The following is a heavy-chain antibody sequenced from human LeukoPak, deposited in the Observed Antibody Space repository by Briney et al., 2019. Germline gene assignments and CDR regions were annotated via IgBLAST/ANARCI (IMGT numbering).Heavy chain of an antibody. D-gene: IGHD3-10*01. CDR3: ARDGGSGETFFDY. J-gene: IGHJ4*02. CDR1: GFTFSGYA. V-gene: IGHV3-30-3*01. CDR2: ISYDGDNK. Sequence: GGSLRLSCAASGFTFSGYAMHWVRQAPGKGLEWVAVISYDGDNKYYADSVKGRFTISRDNSKNTLYLQMNSLRAEDTAVYYCARDGGSGETFFDYWGQGTLVTVSS.